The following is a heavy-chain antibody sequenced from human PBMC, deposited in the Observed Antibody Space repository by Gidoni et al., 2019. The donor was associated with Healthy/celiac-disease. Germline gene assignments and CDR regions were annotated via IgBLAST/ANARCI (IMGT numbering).Heavy chain of an antibody. CDR2: INHSGST. Sequence: QVQLQQWGAGRLKPSETLSLTCAVYGGSFSGYYWSWIRQPPGKGLEWIGEINHSGSTNYNPSLKSRVTISVDTSKNQFSLKLSSVTAADTAVYYCARLRYYYYYYGMDVWGQGTTVTVSS. J-gene: IGHJ6*02. CDR1: GGSFSGYY. CDR3: ARLRYYYYYYGMDV. V-gene: IGHV4-34*01.